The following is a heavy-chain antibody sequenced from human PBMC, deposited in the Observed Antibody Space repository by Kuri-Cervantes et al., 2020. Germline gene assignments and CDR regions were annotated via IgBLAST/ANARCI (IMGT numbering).Heavy chain of an antibody. D-gene: IGHD1-14*01. V-gene: IGHV4-59*01. J-gene: IGHJ5*02. CDR3: AKTLPADWFDP. CDR1: GGSFSNYY. Sequence: SETLSLTCTVSGGSFSNYYWNFIRQPPGKGLEWIGYISYSGSTKYNPSLKSRVTMSVDTSKSQLSLNVSSVTAADTAVYYCAKTLPADWFDPWGQGTLVTVSS. CDR2: ISYSGST.